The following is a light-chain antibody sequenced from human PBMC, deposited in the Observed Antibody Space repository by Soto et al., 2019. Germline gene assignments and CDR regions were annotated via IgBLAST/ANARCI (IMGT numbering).Light chain of an antibody. J-gene: IGKJ3*01. Sequence: EIVMTQSPATLSVSPGERATLSCRASQSVSSNLAWYQQNPGQAPRLLIYGASTRAIGIPARFSGSGSGTEFTLTISSLQSEDFAVYYCQHYNNWPLTFGPGTKVDIK. CDR3: QHYNNWPLT. CDR1: QSVSSN. CDR2: GAS. V-gene: IGKV3-15*01.